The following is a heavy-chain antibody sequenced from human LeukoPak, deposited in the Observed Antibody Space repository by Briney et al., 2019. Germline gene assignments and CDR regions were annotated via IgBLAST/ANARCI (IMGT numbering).Heavy chain of an antibody. V-gene: IGHV4-38-2*02. Sequence: SSETLSLTCTVSGYSITSGYYWVWIRQPPGKGLEWIGAVYHSGSTYYNPSLKSRVAISVDTSKNQFSLKLYSVTAADTAVCFCARSGPYYYHYLDVWGKGTTVTVSS. J-gene: IGHJ6*03. D-gene: IGHD3-10*01. CDR2: VYHSGST. CDR3: ARSGPYYYHYLDV. CDR1: GYSITSGYY.